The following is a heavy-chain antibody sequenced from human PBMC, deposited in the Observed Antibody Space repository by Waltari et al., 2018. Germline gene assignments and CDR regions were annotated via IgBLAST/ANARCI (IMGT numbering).Heavy chain of an antibody. CDR2: IYTSGST. Sequence: QVQLQESCPGLVKPSETLSLTCTVSGGSISSYYWSWIRQPAGKGLEWIGRIYTSGSTNYNPSLKSRVTMSVDTAKNQFSLKLSSVTAADTAVYYCARGDVVVPAATWYFDLWGRGTLVTVSS. V-gene: IGHV4-4*07. J-gene: IGHJ2*01. D-gene: IGHD2-2*01. CDR3: ARGDVVVPAATWYFDL. CDR1: GGSISSYY.